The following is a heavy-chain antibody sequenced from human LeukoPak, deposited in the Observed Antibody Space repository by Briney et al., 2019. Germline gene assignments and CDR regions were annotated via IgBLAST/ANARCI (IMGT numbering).Heavy chain of an antibody. CDR1: GFTFSSYA. D-gene: IGHD5-18*01. CDR3: AKAGRVPMGIVDTANIRDN. V-gene: IGHV3-30*02. Sequence: GRSLGLSCAASGFTFSSYAMHWVRQAPGKGLEWVAFIRYDGSNKYYADSVKGRFTISRDNSKNTLYLQMNSLRAEDTAVYYCAKAGRVPMGIVDTANIRDNWGQGTLVTVSS. J-gene: IGHJ4*02. CDR2: IRYDGSNK.